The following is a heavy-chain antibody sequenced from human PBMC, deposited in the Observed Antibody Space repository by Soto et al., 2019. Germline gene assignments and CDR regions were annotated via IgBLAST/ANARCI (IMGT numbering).Heavy chain of an antibody. D-gene: IGHD6-13*01. CDR3: AVGRVAATPYHYYSGMDV. CDR1: GFTFNRYA. J-gene: IGHJ6*02. Sequence: GGSLRLSCAASGFTFNRYAFHWVRQAPGKGLEWVSAISGGVDSTFYADSVKGRFTISRDNSKNIQYLQMNSLRAGDTAIYYCAVGRVAATPYHYYSGMDVWGQGTTVTVSS. CDR2: ISGGVDST. V-gene: IGHV3-23*01.